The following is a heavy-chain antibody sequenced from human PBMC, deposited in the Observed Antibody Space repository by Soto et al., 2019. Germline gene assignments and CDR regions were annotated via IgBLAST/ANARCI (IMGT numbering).Heavy chain of an antibody. J-gene: IGHJ5*02. CDR2: IYYRGST. CDR1: GGSISSGGYY. Sequence: QVQLQESGPALVKPSQTLSLTCTVSGGSISSGGYYWSWIRQHPGKGLEWMGYIYYRGSTYYNPSLKSRVTISVDTSTNQFSLKLSSVTAADTAVYYCARRETDVYTMRVGWFDPWGQGTLVTVSS. V-gene: IGHV4-31*03. D-gene: IGHD1-26*01. CDR3: ARRETDVYTMRVGWFDP.